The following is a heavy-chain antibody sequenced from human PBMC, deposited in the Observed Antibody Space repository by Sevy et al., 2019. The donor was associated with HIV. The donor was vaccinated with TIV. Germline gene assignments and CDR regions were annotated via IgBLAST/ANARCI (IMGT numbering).Heavy chain of an antibody. J-gene: IGHJ5*02. V-gene: IGHV3-49*03. CDR1: GFTFGDYA. Sequence: GGSLRLSCTASGFTFGDYAMSWFRQAPGKGLEWVGFIRSKAYGGTTEYAASVKGRFTISRDDSKSIAYLQMNSLKTEDTVVYYCTRDEGDIVVVPAGPLAWFDPWGQGTLVTVSS. CDR2: IRSKAYGGTT. CDR3: TRDEGDIVVVPAGPLAWFDP. D-gene: IGHD2-2*01.